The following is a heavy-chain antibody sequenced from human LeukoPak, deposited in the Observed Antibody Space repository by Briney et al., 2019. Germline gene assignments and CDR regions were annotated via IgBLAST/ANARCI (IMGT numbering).Heavy chain of an antibody. J-gene: IGHJ4*02. CDR3: AGGGSYPYYFDY. Sequence: PGGSLRLSCAASGFTFSSYSMNWVRQAPGKGLEWVSSISSSSSYIYYADSVKGRFTISRDNAKNSLYLQMNSLRAEDTAVYYCAGGGSYPYYFDYWGQGALVTVSS. V-gene: IGHV3-21*01. CDR2: ISSSSSYI. D-gene: IGHD1-26*01. CDR1: GFTFSSYS.